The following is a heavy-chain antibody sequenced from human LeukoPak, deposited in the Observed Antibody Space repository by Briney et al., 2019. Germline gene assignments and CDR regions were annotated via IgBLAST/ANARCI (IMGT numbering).Heavy chain of an antibody. CDR1: GGSFSGYY. D-gene: IGHD3-16*01. Sequence: SETLSLTCAVYGGSFSGYYWSWIRQPPGKGLEWIGEINHSGSTNYNPSLKSRVTISVDTSKNQFSLQLRSMTAADTAVYFCARATDDEFYLYY. J-gene: IGHJ6*01. CDR3: ARATDDEFYLYY. V-gene: IGHV4-34*01. CDR2: INHSGST.